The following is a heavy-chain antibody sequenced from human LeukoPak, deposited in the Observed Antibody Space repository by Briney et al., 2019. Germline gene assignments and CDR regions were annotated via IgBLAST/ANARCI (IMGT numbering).Heavy chain of an antibody. Sequence: ASVKVSCKASGYTFTGYYIHWVRQAPGQGLEWMGWINPNTGDTNYAQRFQGRVTMTRDTSISTAYMELTRLRSDDTAVYYCARGYYDSSAYYSADYWGQGTLVTVSS. CDR2: INPNTGDT. J-gene: IGHJ4*02. CDR1: GYTFTGYY. CDR3: ARGYYDSSAYYSADY. D-gene: IGHD3-22*01. V-gene: IGHV1-2*02.